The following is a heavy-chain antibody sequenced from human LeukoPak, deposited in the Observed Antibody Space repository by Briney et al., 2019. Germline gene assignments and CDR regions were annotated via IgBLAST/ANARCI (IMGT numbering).Heavy chain of an antibody. CDR1: GGSFSGYY. V-gene: IGHV4-34*01. Sequence: MASETLSLTCAVYGGSFSGYYWSWIRQPPGKGLEWIGEINHSGSTNYNPSLKSRVTISVDTSKNQFSLKLSSVTAADTAVYYCARGQGVEPWGQGTLVTVSS. CDR2: INHSGST. D-gene: IGHD3-16*01. CDR3: ARGQGVEP. J-gene: IGHJ5*02.